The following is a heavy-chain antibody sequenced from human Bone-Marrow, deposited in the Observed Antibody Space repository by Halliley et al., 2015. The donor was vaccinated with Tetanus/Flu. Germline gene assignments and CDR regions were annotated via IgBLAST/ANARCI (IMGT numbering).Heavy chain of an antibody. Sequence: SLRLSCTTSGFTFGDYAMSWVRQAPGKGPEWVGFIRSKAFGGTAEYAASVKGRFTISRDDSKSIAYLQMNSLKTEDTAVYYCSRDRCGGGSGYTGAYRGQGTLVTVSS. CDR2: IRSKAFGGTA. CDR3: SRDRCGGGSGYTGAY. CDR1: GFTFGDYA. D-gene: IGHD2-15*01. V-gene: IGHV3-49*04. J-gene: IGHJ4*02.